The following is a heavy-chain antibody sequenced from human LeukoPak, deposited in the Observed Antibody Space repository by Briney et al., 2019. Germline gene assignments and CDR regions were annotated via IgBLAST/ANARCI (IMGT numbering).Heavy chain of an antibody. CDR1: EFTFSNYR. CDR2: IKQDGSEK. Sequence: GGSLRLSCAAPEFTFSNYRMSWVRQAPGKGLEWVSNIKQDGSEKYYVDSMKGRSTISRDNAKNSLYLQVNSLRAEDTAVYYCARGYGRYDYWGQGTLVTVSS. J-gene: IGHJ4*02. D-gene: IGHD3-10*01. V-gene: IGHV3-7*03. CDR3: ARGYGRYDY.